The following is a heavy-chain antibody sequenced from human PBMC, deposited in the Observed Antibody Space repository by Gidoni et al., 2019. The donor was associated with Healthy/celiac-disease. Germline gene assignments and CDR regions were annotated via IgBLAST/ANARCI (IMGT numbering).Heavy chain of an antibody. Sequence: QVQLVESGGGVVQPGRSLRLSCAASGFTFSSYGMHWVRQAPGKGLDWVAVISYDGSNKYDADSVKGRFTTSRDNSKNTLYLQMNSLRAEDTAVYYCAKEDEEVAAAGTYYYYGMDVWGQGTTVTVSS. V-gene: IGHV3-30*18. CDR2: ISYDGSNK. D-gene: IGHD6-13*01. CDR1: GFTFSSYG. J-gene: IGHJ6*02. CDR3: AKEDEEVAAAGTYYYYGMDV.